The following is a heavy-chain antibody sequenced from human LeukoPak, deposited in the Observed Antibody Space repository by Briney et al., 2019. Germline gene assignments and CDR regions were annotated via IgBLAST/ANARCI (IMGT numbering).Heavy chain of an antibody. D-gene: IGHD6-6*01. J-gene: IGHJ4*02. CDR3: AKDRRYSSSPSIPDY. Sequence: GGSLRLSCAASGFTFSSYAMSWVRQAPGKGLEWVSAISGSGGSTYYADSVKGRFTISRDNSKNTLHLQMNSLRAEDTAVYYCAKDRRYSSSPSIPDYWGQGTLVTVSS. V-gene: IGHV3-23*01. CDR1: GFTFSSYA. CDR2: ISGSGGST.